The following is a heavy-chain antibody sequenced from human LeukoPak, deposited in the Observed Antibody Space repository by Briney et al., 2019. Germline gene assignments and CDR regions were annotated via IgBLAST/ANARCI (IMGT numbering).Heavy chain of an antibody. J-gene: IGHJ3*02. CDR3: ARDLAVAGPGAFDM. CDR1: GFRLSSRY. D-gene: IGHD6-19*01. CDR2: IYIGGST. Sequence: PGGSLSLSCAASGFRLSSRYMSRVRPAPGKGLEWVSVIYIGGSTNNADSVKGRFSISRHNSKNTLYLQMNSLRAEDTAVYYCARDLAVAGPGAFDMWGQGTRVTVSS. V-gene: IGHV3-53*01.